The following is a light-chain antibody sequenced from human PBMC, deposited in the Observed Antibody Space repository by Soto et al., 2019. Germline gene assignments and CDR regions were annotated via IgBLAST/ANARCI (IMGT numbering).Light chain of an antibody. CDR3: QQYKNWPL. CDR2: GAS. J-gene: IGKJ5*01. Sequence: MMMTQSPATLSVSPGERVTLSCRTSHSVNSHVAWYQQKPGQAPRLLLYGASTRATGIPVRFSGSGFGTEFTLTISSQQSEDFAVYYCQQYKNWPLFGQGTRLDIK. V-gene: IGKV3-15*01. CDR1: HSVNSH.